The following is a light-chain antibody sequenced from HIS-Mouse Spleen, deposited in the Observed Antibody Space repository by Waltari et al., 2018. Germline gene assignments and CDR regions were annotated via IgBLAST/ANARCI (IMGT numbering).Light chain of an antibody. J-gene: IGLJ2*01. CDR1: ALPKKY. CDR2: EDS. CDR3: YSTDSSGNHRV. Sequence: SYELTQPPSVSVSPGQTARITCPGDALPKKYAYWYQQKSGPAPVLVIHEDSKRPSGIPERFSGSSSGTMATLTISGAQVEDEADYYCYSTDSSGNHRVFGGGTKLTVL. V-gene: IGLV3-10*01.